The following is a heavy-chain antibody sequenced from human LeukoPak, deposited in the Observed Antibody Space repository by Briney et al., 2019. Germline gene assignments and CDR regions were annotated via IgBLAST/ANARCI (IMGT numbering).Heavy chain of an antibody. J-gene: IGHJ4*02. V-gene: IGHV3-30*04. Sequence: SLPLSHSPSGFTFSSYAMHWLHPAPRKGLAGVAVISYDGSNKYNADSVKGRFTISRDNSKNTLYLQMNSLRAEDTAVYYCARVDGSYSPFDYWGQGTLVTVSS. CDR2: ISYDGSNK. CDR1: GFTFSSYA. CDR3: ARVDGSYSPFDY. D-gene: IGHD1-26*01.